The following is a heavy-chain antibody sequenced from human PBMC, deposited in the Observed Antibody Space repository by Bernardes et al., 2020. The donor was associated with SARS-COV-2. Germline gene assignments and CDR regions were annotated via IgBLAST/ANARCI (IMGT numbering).Heavy chain of an antibody. CDR2: TSNGGLEI. Sequence: SLRLSSACSGINFASSDRHWVRQAPGKGLVSVALTSNGGLEIDYSDTVKGRFTLSRDTSKKTVFLQISSLSAEDTAVYYCATHDRTGYYYGAWGQGTRVTVSS. CDR1: GINFASSD. D-gene: IGHD3-22*01. V-gene: IGHV3-30*03. J-gene: IGHJ5*02. CDR3: ATHDRTGYYYGA.